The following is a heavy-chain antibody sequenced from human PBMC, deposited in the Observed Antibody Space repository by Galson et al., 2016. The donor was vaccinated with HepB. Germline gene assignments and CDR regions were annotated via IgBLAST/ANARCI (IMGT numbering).Heavy chain of an antibody. J-gene: IGHJ5*02. D-gene: IGHD3-16*01. V-gene: IGHV1-18*01. CDR3: AREIADTFGGQDRFDP. CDR2: ISPHSGDT. CDR1: GYTFSNYS. Sequence: SVKVSCKASGYTFSNYSISWVRQAPGQGLEWMGWISPHSGDTNYVQKLQDRVTMTTDTSTSTAYMELRSLRSDDTAVYYCAREIADTFGGQDRFDPWGQGTLVIVSS.